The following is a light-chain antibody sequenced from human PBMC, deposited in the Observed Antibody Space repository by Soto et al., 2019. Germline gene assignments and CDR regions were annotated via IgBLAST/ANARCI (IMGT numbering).Light chain of an antibody. Sequence: QSVLTQPASVSGSPGQSITISCTGTSSDVGGYNYVSWYQQHPGKAPKLLIYEVSNRPSGVSNRFSGSKSGNTASLTISGLQAEDEADYYCSSSTDTSTYVFGTGTKV. J-gene: IGLJ1*01. CDR1: SSDVGGYNY. CDR3: SSSTDTSTYV. CDR2: EVS. V-gene: IGLV2-14*01.